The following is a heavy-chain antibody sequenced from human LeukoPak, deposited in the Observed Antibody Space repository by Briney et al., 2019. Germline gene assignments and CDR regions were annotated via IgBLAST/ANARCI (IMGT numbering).Heavy chain of an antibody. J-gene: IGHJ4*02. CDR1: GFTFDDYA. V-gene: IGHV3-9*01. CDR2: ISWNSGSI. Sequence: GGSLRLSCAASGFTFDDYAMHWVRQAPGKGLEWVSGISWNSGSIGYADSVKGRFTISRDNAKNSLYLQMNSRRAEDTALYYCAKGLWFGEFRPFDYWGQGTLVTVSS. D-gene: IGHD3-10*01. CDR3: AKGLWFGEFRPFDY.